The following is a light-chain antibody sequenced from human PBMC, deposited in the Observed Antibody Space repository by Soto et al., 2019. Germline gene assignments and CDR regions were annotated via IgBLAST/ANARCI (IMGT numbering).Light chain of an antibody. V-gene: IGLV2-14*01. CDR1: SSDVGGYNY. CDR3: SSYTSSSTEV. J-gene: IGLJ1*01. Sequence: QSVLTQPASVSGSPGQAITISCTGTSSDVGGYNYVPWYKQHPGKAPKLMIYDVSNRPSGVSNRFSGSKSGNTASLTISGLQAEDEADYYCSSYTSSSTEVFGTGTKVTVL. CDR2: DVS.